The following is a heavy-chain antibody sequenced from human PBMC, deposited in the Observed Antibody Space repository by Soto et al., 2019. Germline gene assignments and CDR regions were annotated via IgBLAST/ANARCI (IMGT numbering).Heavy chain of an antibody. CDR3: ASVFKTMSFYYGTDV. Sequence: QVQLQESGPGLVKPSQTLSLICTVSGGSINSGGYYWSWIRQLPGKGLEWIGYIYYTGSTYYNPSLKTRITTSVDTSANPFSLKLSSVTAADTAIYFSASVFKTMSFYYGTDVWGQGTAVAVSS. V-gene: IGHV4-31*03. CDR2: IYYTGST. CDR1: GGSINSGGYY. J-gene: IGHJ6*02. D-gene: IGHD3-22*01.